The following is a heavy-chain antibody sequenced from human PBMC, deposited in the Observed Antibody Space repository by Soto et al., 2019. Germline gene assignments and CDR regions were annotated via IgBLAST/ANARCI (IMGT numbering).Heavy chain of an antibody. J-gene: IGHJ3*02. CDR1: GFTFSSYA. CDR3: AKDDSPSYQQWLGDAFDI. D-gene: IGHD6-19*01. V-gene: IGHV3-23*01. CDR2: ISGSGGST. Sequence: EVQLLDSGGGLVQPGGSLRLSCAASGFTFSSYAMSWVRPAPGKGLEWVSAISGSGGSTFYADSVKGQFTISRDNSKNTLYLQMNSLRAGDTAVYYCAKDDSPSYQQWLGDAFDIWGQGTMVTVSS.